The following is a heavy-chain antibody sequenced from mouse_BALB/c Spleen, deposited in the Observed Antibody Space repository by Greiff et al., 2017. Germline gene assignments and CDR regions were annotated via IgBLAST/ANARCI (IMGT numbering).Heavy chain of an antibody. CDR3: AKHTVVVPYAMDY. CDR2: IWGGGST. Sequence: VQLQQSGPGLVAPSQSLSISCTVSGFSLTDYGVSWIRQPPGKGLEWLGVIWGGGSTYYNSALKSRLSISKDNSKSQVFLKMNSLQTDDTAMYYCAKHTVVVPYAMDYWGQGTSVTVSA. V-gene: IGHV2-6-5*01. J-gene: IGHJ4*01. D-gene: IGHD1-1*01. CDR1: GFSLTDYG.